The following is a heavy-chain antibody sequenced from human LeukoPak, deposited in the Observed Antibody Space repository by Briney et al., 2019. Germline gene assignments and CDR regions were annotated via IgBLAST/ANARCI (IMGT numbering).Heavy chain of an antibody. V-gene: IGHV3-21*01. D-gene: IGHD6-13*01. CDR2: ISSSSSYI. Sequence: GESLKISCAASGFTFSSYSMNWVRQAPGKGLEWVSSISSSSSYIYYADSVKGRFTISRDNAKNSLYLQMNSLRAEDTAVYYCARERYSSRDYWGQGTLVTVSS. CDR1: GFTFSSYS. CDR3: ARERYSSRDY. J-gene: IGHJ4*02.